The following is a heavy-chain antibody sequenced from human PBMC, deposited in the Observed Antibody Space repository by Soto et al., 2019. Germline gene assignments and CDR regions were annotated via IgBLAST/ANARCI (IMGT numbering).Heavy chain of an antibody. CDR3: ARVRFLDTDYYYYGMDV. J-gene: IGHJ6*02. V-gene: IGHV1-69*01. CDR1: GGTFSSYA. Sequence: HVQLVQSGAEVKKPGSSVKVSCKASGGTFSSYAISWVRQAPGQGLEWMGGIIPIFGTANYAQKFQGRVAITEDESTSTAYMELRSLRSEDTAVYYCARVRFLDTDYYYYGMDVWGQGTTVTVSS. CDR2: IIPIFGTA. D-gene: IGHD3-3*01.